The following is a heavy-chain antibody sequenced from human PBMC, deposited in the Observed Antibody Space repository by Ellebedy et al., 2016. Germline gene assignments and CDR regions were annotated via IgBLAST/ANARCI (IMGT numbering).Heavy chain of an antibody. D-gene: IGHD3-10*01. J-gene: IGHJ2*01. CDR3: ARGRLINRLRFGVDL. V-gene: IGHV3-23*01. CDR2: ITGSGGEA. CDR1: GFTFSAHG. Sequence: GESLKISXAASGFTFSAHGMSWVRQAPGKGLECVSLITGSGGEAYYADSVKGRFTISRDNSKNTLYLQMDSLRTEDTALYYCARGRLINRLRFGVDLWGRGTLVTVSS.